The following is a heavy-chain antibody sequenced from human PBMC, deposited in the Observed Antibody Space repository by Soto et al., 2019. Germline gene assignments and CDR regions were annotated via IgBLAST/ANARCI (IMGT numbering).Heavy chain of an antibody. CDR3: ARQSIAARLYYMDV. D-gene: IGHD6-6*01. J-gene: IGHJ6*03. V-gene: IGHV4-39*01. CDR2: IYYSGST. CDR1: GGSISSSSYY. Sequence: SETLSLTCTVSGGSISSSSYYWGWIRQPPGKGLEWIGSIYYSGSTYYNPSLKSRVTISVDTSKNQFSLKLSSVTAADTAVYYCARQSIAARLYYMDVWGKGTTVTVSS.